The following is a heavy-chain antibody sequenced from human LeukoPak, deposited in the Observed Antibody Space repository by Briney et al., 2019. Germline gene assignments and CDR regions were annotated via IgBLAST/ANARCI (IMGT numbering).Heavy chain of an antibody. J-gene: IGHJ5*02. CDR3: ARVLRYFDWLSNWFDP. V-gene: IGHV3-30*02. CDR1: GFTFDCCG. Sequence: GGSLTLSCAASGFTFDCCGMHWVRQAPGKGLEWVAFIRNVGNDKYYADSVKGRFTISRDNAKNSLYLQMNSLRAEDTAVYYCARVLRYFDWLSNWFDPWGQGTLVTVSS. D-gene: IGHD3-9*01. CDR2: IRNVGNDK.